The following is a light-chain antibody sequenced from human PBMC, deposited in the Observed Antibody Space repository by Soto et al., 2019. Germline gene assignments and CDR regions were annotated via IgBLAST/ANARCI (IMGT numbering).Light chain of an antibody. CDR2: VTSDGSH. V-gene: IGLV4-69*01. Sequence: QPVLTQSPSASASPGASVKLTCTLSSGHSEYAIAWHQQQPEKGPRYLMKVTSDGSHTKGDGIPDRFSGSSSGADRYLTISSLRSDDEADYYCQAWGTCGVFGGGTKLTVL. CDR3: QAWGTCGV. CDR1: SGHSEYA. J-gene: IGLJ3*02.